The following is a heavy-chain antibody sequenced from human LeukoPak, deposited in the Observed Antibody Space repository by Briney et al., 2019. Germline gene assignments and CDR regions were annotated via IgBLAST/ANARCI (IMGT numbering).Heavy chain of an antibody. D-gene: IGHD6-19*01. J-gene: IGHJ4*02. V-gene: IGHV3-33*08. CDR2: IWYDGSNK. CDR3: ARSYSSGWYPIDY. Sequence: GGSLRLSCAASGFTFSSYSMNWVRQAPGKGLEWVALIWYDGSNKYFADSVKGRFTISRDNSKNTLYLQMNSLRAEDTAVFYCARSYSSGWYPIDYWGQGTLVTVSS. CDR1: GFTFSSYS.